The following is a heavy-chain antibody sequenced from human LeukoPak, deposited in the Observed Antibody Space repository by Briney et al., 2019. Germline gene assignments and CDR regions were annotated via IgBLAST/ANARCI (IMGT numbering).Heavy chain of an antibody. V-gene: IGHV3-53*01. Sequence: GGSLRLSCAASGFTVSSNYMSWVRQAPGKGLEWVSVIYSGGSTYYADSVKGRFTISRDNSKNTVYLQMDSLRAEDTAVYYCARGDGYSYWDYWGQGTLVTVSS. J-gene: IGHJ4*02. D-gene: IGHD5-24*01. CDR3: ARGDGYSYWDY. CDR1: GFTVSSNY. CDR2: IYSGGST.